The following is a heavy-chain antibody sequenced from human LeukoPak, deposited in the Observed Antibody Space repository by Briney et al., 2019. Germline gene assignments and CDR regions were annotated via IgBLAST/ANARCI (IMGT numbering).Heavy chain of an antibody. D-gene: IGHD2-2*02. J-gene: IGHJ6*03. CDR2: SDPNSGGT. CDR3: ATGGPGYCSSTSCYTLGLYYYYYMDV. V-gene: IGHV1-2*02. Sequence: ASVKVSCKASGYTFTGYYMHWVRQAPGQGLEWMGWSDPNSGGTNYAQKFQGRGTMTRDTSISTASVELSRLRSADTAVYYCATGGPGYCSSTSCYTLGLYYYYYMDVWGKGTTVTVSS. CDR1: GYTFTGYY.